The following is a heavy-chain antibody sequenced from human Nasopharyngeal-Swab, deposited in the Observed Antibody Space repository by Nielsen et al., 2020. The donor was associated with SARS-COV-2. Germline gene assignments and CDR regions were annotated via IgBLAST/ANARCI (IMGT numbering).Heavy chain of an antibody. J-gene: IGHJ3*02. CDR1: GFTFSSYG. Sequence: GESLKISCAASGFTFSSYGMHWVRQAPGKGLEWVAVISYDGSNKYYADSVKGRFTISRGNSKNTLYLQMNSLRAEDTAVYYCAKSSGGSPRRAFDIWGQGTMVTVSS. CDR2: ISYDGSNK. D-gene: IGHD2-15*01. V-gene: IGHV3-30*18. CDR3: AKSSGGSPRRAFDI.